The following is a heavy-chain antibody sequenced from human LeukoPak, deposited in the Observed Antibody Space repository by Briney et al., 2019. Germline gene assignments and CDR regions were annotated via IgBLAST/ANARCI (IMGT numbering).Heavy chain of an antibody. Sequence: SVTVSCTASGYTFTSYSMHWVRQAPGQGLDWMGIINPSGGSRTYAQKFQGRVTMTRDTSTSTVYMELSSLRSEDTAVYYCARDRGPFSANYYFDFWGQGTLVTVSS. V-gene: IGHV1-46*01. CDR2: INPSGGSR. D-gene: IGHD3-10*01. CDR1: GYTFTSYS. J-gene: IGHJ4*02. CDR3: ARDRGPFSANYYFDF.